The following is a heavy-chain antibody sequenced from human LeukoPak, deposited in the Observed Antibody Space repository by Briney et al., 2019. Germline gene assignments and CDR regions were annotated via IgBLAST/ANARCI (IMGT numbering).Heavy chain of an antibody. CDR2: INPSGSST. D-gene: IGHD1-26*01. J-gene: IGHJ5*02. CDR3: ARDNSVGDTAWWFDP. Sequence: GSVKVSCKASGYTFTSYYMHWVRQAPGQGLEWMGLINPSGSSTSYAQKFQGRLSLTRDMSTSTDYMELSSLKSEDTAVYYCARDNSVGDTAWWFDPWGQGTLVTVSS. CDR1: GYTFTSYY. V-gene: IGHV1-46*01.